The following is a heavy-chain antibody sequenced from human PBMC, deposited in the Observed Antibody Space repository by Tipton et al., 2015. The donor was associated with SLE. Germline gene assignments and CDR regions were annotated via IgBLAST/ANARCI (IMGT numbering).Heavy chain of an antibody. D-gene: IGHD3-22*01. Sequence: GLVKPSETLSLACTVSGGSISSYYWSWIRQPPGKGLEWIGYIYYSGSTNYNPSLKSRVTISVDTSKNQFSLKLSSVTAADTAVYYCARGDYDSRTFDPWGQGTLVTVSS. J-gene: IGHJ5*02. V-gene: IGHV4-59*01. CDR3: ARGDYDSRTFDP. CDR2: IYYSGST. CDR1: GGSISSYY.